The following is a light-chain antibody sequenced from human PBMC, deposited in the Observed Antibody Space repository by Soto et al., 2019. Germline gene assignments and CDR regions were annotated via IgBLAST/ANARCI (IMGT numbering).Light chain of an antibody. J-gene: IGKJ5*01. CDR2: GAS. CDR1: QSVSSD. Sequence: EILMTQSPATLSVSPGERATLSCRASQSVSSDLAWYQQKPGQSPRLLIYGASTRATGIPARFSGSGSGTEFTLTISSLQSADFAVYYCQQYTNWPLIFGQGTRLEIK. CDR3: QQYTNWPLI. V-gene: IGKV3-15*01.